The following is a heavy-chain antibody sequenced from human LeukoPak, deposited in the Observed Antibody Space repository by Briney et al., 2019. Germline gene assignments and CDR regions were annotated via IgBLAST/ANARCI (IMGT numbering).Heavy chain of an antibody. CDR1: GYTFTSYG. Sequence: GASVKVSCKASGYTFTSYGISWVRQAPGHRLEWLGWISAYNGNTNSAQKLQGRVTMTTDTSTSTAYMELRSLRSDDTAVYYCATDRDYGDYLDYWGQGTLVTVSS. CDR2: ISAYNGNT. D-gene: IGHD4-17*01. CDR3: ATDRDYGDYLDY. J-gene: IGHJ4*02. V-gene: IGHV1-18*01.